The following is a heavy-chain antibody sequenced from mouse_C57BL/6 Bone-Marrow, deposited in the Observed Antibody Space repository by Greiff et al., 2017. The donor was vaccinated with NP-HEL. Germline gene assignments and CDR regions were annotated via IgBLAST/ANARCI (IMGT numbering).Heavy chain of an antibody. Sequence: QVQLQQPGAELVKPGASVKLSCKASGYTFTSYWMHWVQQRPGQGLEWIGMIHPNSGSTNYNEKFKSKATLTVDKSSSTAYMQLSSLTSEDSAVYICARAGYYGYDGYAMDYWGQGTSVTVSS. J-gene: IGHJ4*01. CDR3: ARAGYYGYDGYAMDY. CDR2: IHPNSGST. CDR1: GYTFTSYW. V-gene: IGHV1-64*01. D-gene: IGHD2-2*01.